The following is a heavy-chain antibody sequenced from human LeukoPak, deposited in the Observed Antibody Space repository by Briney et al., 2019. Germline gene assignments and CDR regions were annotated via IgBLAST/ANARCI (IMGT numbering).Heavy chain of an antibody. CDR2: INPNSGGT. CDR3: ARFYSSTWQFDY. Sequence: ASVKVSCKASGGTFSSYAISWVRQAPGQGIEWIGWINPNSGGTKNAQRFQGRVTMARDTSIRTAYMEVSGLTYDDTAVFYCARFYSSTWQFDYWGQGTLVTVSS. V-gene: IGHV1-2*02. D-gene: IGHD6-13*01. CDR1: GGTFSSYA. J-gene: IGHJ4*02.